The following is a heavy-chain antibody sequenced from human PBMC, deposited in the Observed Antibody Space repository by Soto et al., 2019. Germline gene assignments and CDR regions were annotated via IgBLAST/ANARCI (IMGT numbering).Heavy chain of an antibody. CDR1: GFTFDDYT. CDR2: ISWDGGST. J-gene: IGHJ4*02. Sequence: EVQLVESGGVVVQPGGSLRLSCAASGFTFDDYTMHWVRQAPGKGPEWVSLISWDGGSTYYADSVKGRFTISRDNSKNSLYLQMNSLRTEDTALYYCAKESYGYFDYWGQGTLVTVSS. V-gene: IGHV3-43*01. D-gene: IGHD1-26*01. CDR3: AKESYGYFDY.